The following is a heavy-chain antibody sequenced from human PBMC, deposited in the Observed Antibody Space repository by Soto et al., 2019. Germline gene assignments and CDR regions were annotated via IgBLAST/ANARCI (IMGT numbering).Heavy chain of an antibody. Sequence: SETLSLTCAVHGGSFSGYYWDWIRQPPGKGLEWIGEVNHVGTSNYNPSLKSRAIISLDTSKTQFSLNLTSVTAADTAVYFCGTGSRGYYYDSSGYLFDYWGQGTLVT. CDR3: GTGSRGYYYDSSGYLFDY. D-gene: IGHD3-22*01. J-gene: IGHJ4*02. CDR1: GGSFSGYY. V-gene: IGHV4-34*01. CDR2: VNHVGTS.